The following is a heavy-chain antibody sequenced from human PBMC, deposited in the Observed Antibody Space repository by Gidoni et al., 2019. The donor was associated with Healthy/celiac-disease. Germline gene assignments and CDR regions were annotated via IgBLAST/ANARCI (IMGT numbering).Heavy chain of an antibody. V-gene: IGHV3-30-3*01. CDR3: AREIVKDRTVNWFDP. J-gene: IGHJ5*02. CDR2: ISYDGSNK. Sequence: QVQLVESGGGVVQPGRSLRLSCAASGFTFSSYAMHWVRQAPGKGLEWVAVISYDGSNKYYADSVKGRFTISRDNSKNTLYLQMNSLRAEDTAVYYCAREIVKDRTVNWFDPWGQGTLVTVSS. D-gene: IGHD2-15*01. CDR1: GFTFSSYA.